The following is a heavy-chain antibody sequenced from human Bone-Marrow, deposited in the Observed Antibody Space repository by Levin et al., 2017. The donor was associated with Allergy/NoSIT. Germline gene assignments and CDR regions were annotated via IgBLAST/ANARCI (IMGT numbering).Heavy chain of an antibody. J-gene: IGHJ6*02. Sequence: SGPTLVKPTQTLTLTCTFSGFSLSTSGVGVGWIRQPPGKALEWLALIYWDNDNRYRPSLKSRLTITKDTSKNQVVLTMTNMDPVDTATYYCAHLQRESGSGWGTREYYYHGMDVWGQGTTVTVSS. CDR2: IYWDNDN. V-gene: IGHV2-5*02. CDR3: AHLQRESGSGWGTREYYYHGMDV. CDR1: GFSLSTSGVG. D-gene: IGHD6-19*01.